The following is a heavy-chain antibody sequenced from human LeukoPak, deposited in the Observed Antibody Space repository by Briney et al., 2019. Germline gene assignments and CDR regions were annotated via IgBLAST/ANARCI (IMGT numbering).Heavy chain of an antibody. CDR3: ARAGGYSSSWYDGLDY. J-gene: IGHJ4*02. CDR1: GYTLTELS. V-gene: IGHV1-24*01. Sequence: ASVKVSCKVSGYTLTELSMHWVRQAPGKGLEWMGGFDPEDGETIYAQKFQGRVTMTRDMSTSTVYMELSSLRSEDTAVYYCARAGGYSSSWYDGLDYWGQGTLVTVSS. D-gene: IGHD6-13*01. CDR2: FDPEDGET.